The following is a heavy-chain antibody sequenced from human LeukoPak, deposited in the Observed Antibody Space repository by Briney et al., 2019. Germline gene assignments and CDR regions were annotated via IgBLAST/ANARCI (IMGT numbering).Heavy chain of an antibody. Sequence: SVKVSFKASGGTFTNYTINWVRQVPGQGLEWMGRIIPILRRTTYARKFHERVTIAADKSTRTDYIVVSSLTSEDTAVYYCAREAPESETIPMTGTNYFDYWGQGTLVTVSS. J-gene: IGHJ4*02. V-gene: IGHV1-69*08. CDR1: GGTFTNYT. CDR3: AREAPESETIPMTGTNYFDY. D-gene: IGHD6-19*01. CDR2: IIPILRRT.